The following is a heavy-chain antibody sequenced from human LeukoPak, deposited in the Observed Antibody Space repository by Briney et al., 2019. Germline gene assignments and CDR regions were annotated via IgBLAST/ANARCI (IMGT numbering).Heavy chain of an antibody. CDR1: GGSISSYY. CDR2: IYYSGST. Sequence: PSETLSLTCTVSGGSISSYYWTWIRQPPGKGLEWIGSIYYSGSTYYNPSLKSRVTISVDTSKNQFSLKLSSVTAADTAVYYCARGTYYYDSSGYRYFDYWGQGTLVTVSS. J-gene: IGHJ4*02. D-gene: IGHD3-22*01. CDR3: ARGTYYYDSSGYRYFDY. V-gene: IGHV4-59*12.